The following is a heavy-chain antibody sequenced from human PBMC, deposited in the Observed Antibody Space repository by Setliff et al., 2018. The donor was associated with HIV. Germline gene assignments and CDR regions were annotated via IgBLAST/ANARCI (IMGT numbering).Heavy chain of an antibody. CDR2: ISAYNGNT. J-gene: IGHJ2*01. CDR1: GYTFTSYG. V-gene: IGHV1-18*01. Sequence: ASVKVSCKASGYTFTSYGISWVRQAPGQGLEWMGWISAYNGNTNYAQKLQGRVTMTTDTSTSTAYMELRSLRPDDTAVYYCAGGLDAEGYFDLWGRGTLVTVSS. CDR3: AGGLDAEGYFDL.